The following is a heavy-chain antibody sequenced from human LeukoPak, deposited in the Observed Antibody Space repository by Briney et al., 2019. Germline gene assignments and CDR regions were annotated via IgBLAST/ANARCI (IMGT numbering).Heavy chain of an antibody. CDR1: GFTFSDYF. V-gene: IGHV3-11*01. J-gene: IGHJ6*03. Sequence: PGGSLRLSCAASGFTFSDYFMSWIRQAPGKGLEWVSYISNRGTTIYHADSVKGRFTVSRDNAKNSLYLHMNSLRAEDTAVCYCGRAKEDYSGYGTYEQYYYFYMDVWGKGTTVTVSS. CDR3: GRAKEDYSGYGTYEQYYYFYMDV. CDR2: ISNRGTTI. D-gene: IGHD5-12*01.